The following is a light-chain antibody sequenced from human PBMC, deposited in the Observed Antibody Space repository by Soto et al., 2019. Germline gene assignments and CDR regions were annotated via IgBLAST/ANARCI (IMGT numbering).Light chain of an antibody. V-gene: IGKV3-11*01. CDR2: DAS. CDR3: AQRICPWT. Sequence: EIVLTQSPATLSLSPGERATLSCRASQSVSSQLAWYQHKPGQAPRLLIYDASNRATGIPDRFSGSGSGTDFSLTISSLEPEDFAVEYCAQRICPWTVGKGTKVHIK. CDR1: QSVSSQ. J-gene: IGKJ1*01.